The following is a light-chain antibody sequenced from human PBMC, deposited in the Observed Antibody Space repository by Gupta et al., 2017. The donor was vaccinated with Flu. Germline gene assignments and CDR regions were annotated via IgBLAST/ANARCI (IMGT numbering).Light chain of an antibody. Sequence: TISFSCTTSNVGSNAVNWSPQFPGTAPKLLIYRTNQRASGVPARFSGSKSGTSASLAISGLQSEDEAHYYCEAWDDSLTGPIWVFGGGTAVTVL. CDR1: TSNVGSNA. V-gene: IGLV1-44*01. J-gene: IGLJ3*02. CDR3: EAWDDSLTGPIWV. CDR2: RTN.